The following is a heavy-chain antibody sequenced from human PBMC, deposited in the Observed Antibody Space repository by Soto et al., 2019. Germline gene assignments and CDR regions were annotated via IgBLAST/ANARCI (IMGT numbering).Heavy chain of an antibody. CDR1: GFTFSSYW. D-gene: IGHD4-4*01. J-gene: IGHJ6*02. CDR3: ARVPTTVTTPGMDV. V-gene: IGHV3-74*01. CDR2: INPDGSTT. Sequence: EVQLVESGGGLVQPGGSLRLSCAASGFTFSSYWMHWVRQAPGEGLMWVSRINPDGSTTSYADSVKGRFTISRDNAKNTLYLQMNSLRVEDTAVYYCARVPTTVTTPGMDVGGQGTTVTVSS.